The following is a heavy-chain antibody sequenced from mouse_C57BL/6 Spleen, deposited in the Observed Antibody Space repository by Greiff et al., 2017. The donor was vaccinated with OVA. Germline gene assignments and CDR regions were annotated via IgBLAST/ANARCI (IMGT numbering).Heavy chain of an antibody. D-gene: IGHD1-1*01. CDR3: ARYSSSYNYYAMDY. V-gene: IGHV1-69*01. CDR1: GYTFTSYW. CDR2: IDPSDSYT. Sequence: QVQLQQPGAELVMPGASVKLSCKASGYTFTSYWMHWVKQRPGQGLEWIGEIDPSDSYTNYNQKFKGKSTLTVDKSSSTAYMQLSSLTSEDSAVYDYARYSSSYNYYAMDYWGQGTSVTVSS. J-gene: IGHJ4*01.